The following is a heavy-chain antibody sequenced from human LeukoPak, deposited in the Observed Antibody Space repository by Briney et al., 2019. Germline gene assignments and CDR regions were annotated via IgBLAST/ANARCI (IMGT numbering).Heavy chain of an antibody. Sequence: SVKVSCKASGGTFSSYAISWVRQAPGQGLEWMGGIIPIFGTANYAQKFQGRVTITADKSTSTAYMELSSLRSEDTAVYYCAREAVRIAVAAAFSRGREYYFDYWGQGTLVTAPS. V-gene: IGHV1-69*06. D-gene: IGHD6-19*01. CDR2: IIPIFGTA. CDR3: AREAVRIAVAAAFSRGREYYFDY. CDR1: GGTFSSYA. J-gene: IGHJ4*02.